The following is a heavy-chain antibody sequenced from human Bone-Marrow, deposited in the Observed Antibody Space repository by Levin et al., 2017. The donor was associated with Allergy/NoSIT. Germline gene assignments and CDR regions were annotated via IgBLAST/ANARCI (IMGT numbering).Heavy chain of an antibody. Sequence: LRLSCTVSGDSINNTNHYWIWIRQPAGKGLEWIGRMFAGGAATYNRSLRSRVTISIDTSKNQFSLKLTSVTAADTAVYYCARDETFNSWHTGWFDPWGQGTLVTVSS. CDR2: MFAGGAA. V-gene: IGHV4-61*02. CDR1: GDSINNTNHY. J-gene: IGHJ5*02. D-gene: IGHD6-13*01. CDR3: ARDETFNSWHTGWFDP.